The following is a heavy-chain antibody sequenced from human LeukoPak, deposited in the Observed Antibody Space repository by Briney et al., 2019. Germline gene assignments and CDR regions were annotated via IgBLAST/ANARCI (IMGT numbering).Heavy chain of an antibody. J-gene: IGHJ4*02. D-gene: IGHD3-22*01. CDR1: GGPFSGYY. V-gene: IGHV4-34*01. CDR3: ARGEVRWHSYYLTGPDYDY. CDR2: INHSGST. Sequence: SETLSLTCAVYGGPFSGYYWSWIRQPPGKGLEWIGEINHSGSTNYNPSLKSRVTISVDTSKNQFSLKLSSVTAADTAVYYCARGEVRWHSYYLTGPDYDYWGQGTLVTVSS.